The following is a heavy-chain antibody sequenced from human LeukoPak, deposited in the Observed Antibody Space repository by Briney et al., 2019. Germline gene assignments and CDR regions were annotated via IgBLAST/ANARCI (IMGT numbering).Heavy chain of an antibody. V-gene: IGHV4-59*06. CDR2: IYYSGST. CDR1: GGSISSYY. CDR3: AREGLETGSLDY. Sequence: PSETLSLTCTVSGGSISSYYWSWIRQPPGKGLEWIGYIYYSGSTYYNPSLKSRVTISVDTSKNQFSLKLSSVTAADTAVYYCAREGLETGSLDYWGQGILVTVSS. J-gene: IGHJ4*02. D-gene: IGHD5-24*01.